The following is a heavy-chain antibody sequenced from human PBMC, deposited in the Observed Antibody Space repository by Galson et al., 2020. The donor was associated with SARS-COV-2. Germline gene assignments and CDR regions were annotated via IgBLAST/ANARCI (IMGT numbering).Heavy chain of an antibody. CDR3: ARYDYGDSETPGGDYYYGMDV. CDR1: GGTFSSYA. Sequence: SVTVSCKASGGTFSSYAISWVRQAPRQGLEWMGGIITIFGTANSAQQFQGRVTITSDESTSTAYMELSSLRSEDTAVYYCARYDYGDSETPGGDYYYGMDVWGQGTTVTVSS. V-gene: IGHV1-69*13. J-gene: IGHJ6*02. CDR2: IITIFGTA. D-gene: IGHD4-17*01.